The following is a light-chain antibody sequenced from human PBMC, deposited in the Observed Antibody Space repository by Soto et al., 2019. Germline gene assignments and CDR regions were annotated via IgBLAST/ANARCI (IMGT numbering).Light chain of an antibody. CDR1: SSDVGSYNL. CDR3: CSYAGSSTLV. CDR2: EGS. J-gene: IGLJ3*02. V-gene: IGLV2-23*01. Sequence: QSVLTQPRSVSGSPGQSVTISCTGTSSDVGSYNLVSWYQQHPGKAPKLMIYEGSKRPSGVSNRFSGSKSGNTASLTISGLQAEDEADYYCCSYAGSSTLVFGGGTKVTVL.